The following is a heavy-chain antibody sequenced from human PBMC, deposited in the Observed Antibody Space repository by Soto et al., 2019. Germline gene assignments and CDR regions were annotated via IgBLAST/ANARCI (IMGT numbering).Heavy chain of an antibody. CDR1: GFTFSSFA. CDR2: ISDSGVST. V-gene: IGHV3-23*01. CDR3: AKWGNDWGYYYYGMDV. D-gene: IGHD7-27*01. J-gene: IGHJ6*02. Sequence: GGSLRLSCAASGFTFSSFAMSWVRQAPGKGLEWVSAISDSGVSTYYADSVKGRFIIFRDNSKNTLYLQMDSLRAEDTALYYCAKWGNDWGYYYYGMDVWGQGTTVTVSS.